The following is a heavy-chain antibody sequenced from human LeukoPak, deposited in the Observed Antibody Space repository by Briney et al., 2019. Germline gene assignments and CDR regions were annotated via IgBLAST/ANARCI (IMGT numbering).Heavy chain of an antibody. J-gene: IGHJ4*02. CDR2: INDGDGRT. CDR3: AKNWNHDHDSGGYYLSHCDN. V-gene: IGHV3-23*01. D-gene: IGHD3-22*01. Sequence: GGSVTLSCSASGFAFNCYAMTWLRQAPGKGREWVSAINDGDGRTYSADSVEGRFTISRDNSESKLFLQMNNLRAEDTAVYYCAKNWNHDHDSGGYYLSHCDNWGQGTLVSVSS. CDR1: GFAFNCYA.